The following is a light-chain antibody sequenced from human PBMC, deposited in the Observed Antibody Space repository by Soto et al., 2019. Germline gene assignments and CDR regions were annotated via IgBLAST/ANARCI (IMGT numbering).Light chain of an antibody. Sequence: QSALTQPPSASGTPGQRVTISCSGSTSDIGSNAVNWYQQVPGSAPKLLIYSNYKRPSGIPDRFSGSRSGTSASLAISGLLSEDEADYYCATWDDSLDGWVFGGGTQLTVL. CDR3: ATWDDSLDGWV. J-gene: IGLJ3*02. V-gene: IGLV1-44*01. CDR2: SNY. CDR1: TSDIGSNA.